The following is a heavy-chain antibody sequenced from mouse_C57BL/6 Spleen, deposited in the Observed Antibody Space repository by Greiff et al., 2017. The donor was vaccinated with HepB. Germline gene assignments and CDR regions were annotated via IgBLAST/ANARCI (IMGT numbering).Heavy chain of an antibody. CDR2: IHPNSGST. CDR3: ARGGWYEGYFDV. CDR1: GYTFTSYW. D-gene: IGHD2-1*01. J-gene: IGHJ1*03. V-gene: IGHV1-64*01. Sequence: QVQLQQPGAELVKPGASVKLSCKASGYTFTSYWMHWVKQRPGQGLEWIGMIHPNSGSTNYNEKFKSKATLTVDKSSSTAYMQLSSLTSEDSAVYYCARGGWYEGYFDVWGTGTTVTVSS.